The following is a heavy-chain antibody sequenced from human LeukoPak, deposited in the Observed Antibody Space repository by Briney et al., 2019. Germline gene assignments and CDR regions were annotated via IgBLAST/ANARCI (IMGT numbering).Heavy chain of an antibody. Sequence: ASVKVSCKASGYTFTSYDINWVRQATGQGLEWMGWMNPNSGNTGYAQKFQGRVTMTRNTSISTAYMELSSLRSEDTAVYYCGRGQGLYYYDSSGYYHDWGQGTLVTVSS. V-gene: IGHV1-8*01. CDR1: GYTFTSYD. J-gene: IGHJ4*02. CDR3: GRGQGLYYYDSSGYYHD. D-gene: IGHD3-22*01. CDR2: MNPNSGNT.